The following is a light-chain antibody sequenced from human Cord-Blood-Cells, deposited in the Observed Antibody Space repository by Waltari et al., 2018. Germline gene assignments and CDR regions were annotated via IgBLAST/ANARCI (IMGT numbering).Light chain of an antibody. CDR1: SGSIPSNH. Sequence: NFMLTQPHPVSQSPGKTVTISCTRSSGSIPSNHLQWYQQRPGSSPTAVIYEDNQRPSRVPDRVSGSIERYSNSAPLTISGLETEDEADYYCQSYDSSNQVFGGGTKLTVL. V-gene: IGLV6-57*01. J-gene: IGLJ3*02. CDR3: QSYDSSNQV. CDR2: EDN.